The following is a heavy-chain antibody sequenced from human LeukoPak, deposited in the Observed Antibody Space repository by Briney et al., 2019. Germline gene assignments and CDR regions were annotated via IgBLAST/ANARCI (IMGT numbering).Heavy chain of an antibody. Sequence: PGGSLRLSCAASVFTPSSYWTSWVCPTPRKGLERVAHINQDGSEKYFVDSVKGRFTISRDNAKNSLYLQMNSLRAEDTAVYYCAREGAYRTSSPAGYWGQGTLVTVSS. D-gene: IGHD6-6*01. J-gene: IGHJ4*02. CDR2: INQDGSEK. CDR3: AREGAYRTSSPAGY. CDR1: VFTPSSYW. V-gene: IGHV3-7*01.